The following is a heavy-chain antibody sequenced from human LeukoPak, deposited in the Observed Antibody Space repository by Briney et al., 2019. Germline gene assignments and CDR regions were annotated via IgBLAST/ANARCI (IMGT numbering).Heavy chain of an antibody. CDR3: ARTVEHYYYYYMDV. CDR1: GYTFTGYY. CDR2: INPNSGGT. Sequence: ASVKVSCKASGYTFTGYYMHWVRQAPGQGLEWMGWINPNSGGTNYAQKFQGRVTMTRDTSISTAYMELSRLRSDDTAVYYCARTVEHYYYYYMDVWGKGTTVTISS. V-gene: IGHV1-2*02. J-gene: IGHJ6*03. D-gene: IGHD4-11*01.